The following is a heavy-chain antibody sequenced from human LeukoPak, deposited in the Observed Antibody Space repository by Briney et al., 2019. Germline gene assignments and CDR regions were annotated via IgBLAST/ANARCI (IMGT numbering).Heavy chain of an antibody. J-gene: IGHJ3*02. CDR2: INHSGST. Sequence: SETLSLTCAVYGGSFSGYYWSWIRQPPGKGLEWIGEINHSGSTDYNPSLKSRVTISVDTSKNQFSLKLSSVTAADTAVYYCASCLSYYYDTSGHQVRDAFDIWGQGTMVTVSS. CDR1: GGSFSGYY. V-gene: IGHV4-34*01. D-gene: IGHD3-22*01. CDR3: ASCLSYYYDTSGHQVRDAFDI.